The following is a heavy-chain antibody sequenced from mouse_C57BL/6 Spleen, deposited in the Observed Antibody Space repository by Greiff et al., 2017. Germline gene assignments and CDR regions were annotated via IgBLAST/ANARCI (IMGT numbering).Heavy chain of an antibody. J-gene: IGHJ4*01. V-gene: IGHV3-6*01. CDR2: ISYDGSN. Sequence: ESGPGLVKPSQSLSLTCSVTGYSITSGYYWNWIRQFPGNKLEWMGYISYDGSNNYNPSLKNRISITRDTSKNQFFLKLNSVTTEDTATYYCARARQDAMDYWGQGTSVTVSS. CDR3: ARARQDAMDY. D-gene: IGHD2-12*01. CDR1: GYSITSGYY.